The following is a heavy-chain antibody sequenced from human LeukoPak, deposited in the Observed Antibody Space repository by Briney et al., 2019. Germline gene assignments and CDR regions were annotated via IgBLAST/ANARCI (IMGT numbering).Heavy chain of an antibody. CDR1: GFNIEGHN. J-gene: IGHJ3*02. V-gene: IGHV3-30*02. CDR3: AKDFGSGTYAFDI. CDR2: IQHDGGRK. Sequence: GGSLKLSCAASGFNIEGHNMHWVRQAPGKGLEWVSFIQHDGGRKWYVDSVKGRFTISRDNSKNTLSLQMNDLRLKDTAVYYCAKDFGSGTYAFDIWGQGTIVTVSS. D-gene: IGHD3-10*01.